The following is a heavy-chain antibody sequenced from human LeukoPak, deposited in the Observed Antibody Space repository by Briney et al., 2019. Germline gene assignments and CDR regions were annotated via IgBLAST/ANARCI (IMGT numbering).Heavy chain of an antibody. CDR1: GFTFSSYA. D-gene: IGHD3-22*01. CDR3: ARYDSSGYRGIDY. CDR2: ISGSGGST. J-gene: IGHJ4*02. Sequence: GGSLRLSCAASGFTFSSYAMSWVRQAPGKGLEWVSAISGSGGSTYYADSVKGRFTISRDNSKNTLYLQMNSLRAEDTAVYYCARYDSSGYRGIDYWGQGTLVAVSS. V-gene: IGHV3-23*01.